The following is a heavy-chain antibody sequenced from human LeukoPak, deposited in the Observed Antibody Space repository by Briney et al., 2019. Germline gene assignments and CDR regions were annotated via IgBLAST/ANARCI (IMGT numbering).Heavy chain of an antibody. J-gene: IGHJ3*02. Sequence: GGSLRLYSAASGFTFSNAWMSWVRQAPGKVLQWVGRIKSKTDGGTTDYAAPVKGRFTISRDDSKNTLYLQMNSLKTEDTAVYYCTIEGYYLDAFDIWGQGTMVTVSS. CDR2: IKSKTDGGTT. V-gene: IGHV3-15*01. CDR1: GFTFSNAW. CDR3: TIEGYYLDAFDI. D-gene: IGHD2-15*01.